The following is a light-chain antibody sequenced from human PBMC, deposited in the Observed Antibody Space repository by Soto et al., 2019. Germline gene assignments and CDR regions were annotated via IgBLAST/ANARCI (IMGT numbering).Light chain of an antibody. J-gene: IGKJ2*01. CDR3: QQSDSFPHT. CDR1: QGISNW. V-gene: IGKV1-12*01. CDR2: AAS. Sequence: DIQMTQSPSSVSASVGDRVTITCRASQGISNWLAWYQQKPGEAPKLPIYAASTLQSGVPSRFSGSGSGTEFTLTISSLQPEDFATYFCQQSDSFPHTFGQGTKLEIK.